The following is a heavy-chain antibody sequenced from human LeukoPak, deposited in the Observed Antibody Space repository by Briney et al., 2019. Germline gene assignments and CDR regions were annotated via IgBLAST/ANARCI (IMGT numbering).Heavy chain of an antibody. J-gene: IGHJ4*02. D-gene: IGHD3-9*01. Sequence: SQTLSLTCTVSGDSISSGDYYWSWIRQPAGKGLEWIGRISSSGSTYYNPSLKSRVTISVDTSKNQFSLKLSSVTAADTAVYYCARRNYDILTGYYFDYWGQGTLVTVSS. CDR1: GDSISSGDYY. CDR2: ISSSGST. CDR3: ARRNYDILTGYYFDY. V-gene: IGHV4-61*02.